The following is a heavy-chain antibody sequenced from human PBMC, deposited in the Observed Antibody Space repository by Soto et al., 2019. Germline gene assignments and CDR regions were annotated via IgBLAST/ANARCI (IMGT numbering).Heavy chain of an antibody. D-gene: IGHD3-3*01. V-gene: IGHV3-33*01. CDR2: IDYNEINQ. Sequence: QEQLVESGGGVVRPGRTLRLSCVASGFTFSNYGMHWVRQAPGKGLEWVAGIDYNEINQYYIHPVKGRFTISRAQSKNTLYLEMNSPRAQARAGFYCARDFWPVPTCFDLWGPGVLVTVS. J-gene: IGHJ4*01. CDR1: GFTFSNYG. CDR3: ARDFWPVPTCFDL.